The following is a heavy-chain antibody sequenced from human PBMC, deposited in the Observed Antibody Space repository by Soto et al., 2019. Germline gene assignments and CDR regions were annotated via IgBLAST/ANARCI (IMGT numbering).Heavy chain of an antibody. V-gene: IGHV4-61*01. CDR1: GVSVSSNSYY. D-gene: IGHD7-27*01. CDR2: IHYSWST. CDR3: ATDTGGWFDP. J-gene: IGHJ5*02. Sequence: ETLSLTCPVSGVSVSSNSYYCNWIRQPPGKGLEWIGFIHYSWSTDYNPSLKSRVTMSVDRSKNQFSLRLSSVTAADTAVYYCATDTGGWFDPWGQGTLVTVYS.